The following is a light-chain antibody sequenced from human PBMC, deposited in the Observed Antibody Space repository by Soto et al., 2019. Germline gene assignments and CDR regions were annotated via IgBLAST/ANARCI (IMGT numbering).Light chain of an antibody. CDR2: AAA. Sequence: DIQMTQSPSSLSASVGDRVTITCRASQSISIYLDFYQHKPGKAPKLLIYAAASFQSGVAPRCSGSGSWTDFTLTISSLQHEDVATYYCYQRYSSPALTFGGGTKVDIK. V-gene: IGKV1-39*01. CDR3: YQRYSSPALT. CDR1: QSISIY. J-gene: IGKJ4*01.